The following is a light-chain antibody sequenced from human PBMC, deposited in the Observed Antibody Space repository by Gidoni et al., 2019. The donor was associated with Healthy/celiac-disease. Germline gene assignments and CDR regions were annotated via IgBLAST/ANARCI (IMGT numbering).Light chain of an antibody. CDR2: WAS. CDR3: QQYYSTPWT. V-gene: IGKV4-1*01. Sequence: DLVMTQSPDSLAVSLGERATIKCKSSQSVLYSSNNKNYLAWYQQKPGQPPKLLIYWASTRESGVPDRFSGSGSGTDFTLTISSLQAEDVAGYYCQQYYSTPWTFGQGTKVEIK. J-gene: IGKJ1*01. CDR1: QSVLYSSNNKNY.